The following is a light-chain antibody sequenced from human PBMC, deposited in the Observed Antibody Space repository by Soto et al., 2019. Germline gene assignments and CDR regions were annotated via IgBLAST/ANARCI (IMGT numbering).Light chain of an antibody. CDR2: EVG. Sequence: QSALTQPASVSGSPGQSITISCTGTSSDVGSYNLVSWYQQHPGKAPKLMIYEVGNRPSGVSNRFSGSKSGNTASLTISGLQAEDEADYYCSSYTSSSTLVFGTGTKVTVL. CDR3: SSYTSSSTLV. CDR1: SSDVGSYNL. J-gene: IGLJ1*01. V-gene: IGLV2-14*02.